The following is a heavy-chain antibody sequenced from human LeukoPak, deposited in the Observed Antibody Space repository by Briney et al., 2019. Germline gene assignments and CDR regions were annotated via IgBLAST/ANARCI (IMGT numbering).Heavy chain of an antibody. J-gene: IGHJ5*02. CDR3: ARALSFIAVAVLGRGWFDP. V-gene: IGHV1-69*06. D-gene: IGHD6-19*01. CDR1: GGTFSSYA. CDR2: IIPIFGTA. Sequence: ASVKVSCKASGGTFSSYAISWVRQAPGQGLEWMGGIIPIFGTANYAQKFQGRVTITADKSTSTAYMELSSLRSEDTAVYYCARALSFIAVAVLGRGWFDPWGQGTLVTVSS.